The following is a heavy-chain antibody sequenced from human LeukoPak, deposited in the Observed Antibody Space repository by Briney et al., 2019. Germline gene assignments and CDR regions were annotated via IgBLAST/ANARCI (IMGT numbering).Heavy chain of an antibody. Sequence: GSLRLSCAASGFTFSSYGMHWVRQAPGKGLEWVAVIWYDGSNKYYADSVKGRFTISRDNSKNTLYLQMNSLRAEDTAVYYCAKASWVSNADAVLWGQGTLVTVYS. CDR1: GFTFSSYG. V-gene: IGHV3-33*06. D-gene: IGHD1-1*01. CDR3: AKASWVSNADAVL. CDR2: IWYDGSNK. J-gene: IGHJ4*02.